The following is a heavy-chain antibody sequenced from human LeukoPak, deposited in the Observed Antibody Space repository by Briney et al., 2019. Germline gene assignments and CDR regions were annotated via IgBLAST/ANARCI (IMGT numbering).Heavy chain of an antibody. J-gene: IGHJ6*03. Sequence: PSETLSLTCTVSGGSISSSSYYWGWIRQPPGKGLEWIGSIYYSGSTYYNPSLKSRVTISVDTSKNQFSLKLSSVTAADTAVYYCAREDAGYSSGWLNYYYYYMDVWGKGTTVTVSS. V-gene: IGHV4-39*07. CDR3: AREDAGYSSGWLNYYYYYMDV. CDR1: GGSISSSSYY. D-gene: IGHD6-19*01. CDR2: IYYSGST.